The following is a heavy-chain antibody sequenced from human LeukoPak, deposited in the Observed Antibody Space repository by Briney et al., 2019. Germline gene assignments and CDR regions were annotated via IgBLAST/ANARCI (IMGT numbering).Heavy chain of an antibody. V-gene: IGHV3-23*01. CDR3: AKSPMRTVTTNYFDY. CDR2: TSGTGSDI. J-gene: IGHJ4*02. CDR1: GFTLRNYA. D-gene: IGHD4-17*01. Sequence: PGGSLRLSCAASGFTLRNYAMNWVRQAPEKALEWVSATSGTGSDIHYADSVKGRFTITRDNSENTLYLQMNSLRAEDTAVYYCAKSPMRTVTTNYFDYWGPGTLITVSS.